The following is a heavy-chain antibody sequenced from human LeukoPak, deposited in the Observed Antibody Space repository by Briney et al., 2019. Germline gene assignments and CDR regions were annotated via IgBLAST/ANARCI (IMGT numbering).Heavy chain of an antibody. J-gene: IGHJ4*02. CDR1: GYTFTSYY. CDR3: ARGGRGCSSTSCYGVFDY. Sequence: ASVKVSCKASGYTFTSYYMHWVRQAPGQGLEWMGIINPSGGSTSYAQKFQGRVTMTRDMSTSTVYMELSSLRSEDTAMYYCARGGRGCSSTSCYGVFDYWGQGTLVTVSS. D-gene: IGHD2-2*01. V-gene: IGHV1-46*01. CDR2: INPSGGST.